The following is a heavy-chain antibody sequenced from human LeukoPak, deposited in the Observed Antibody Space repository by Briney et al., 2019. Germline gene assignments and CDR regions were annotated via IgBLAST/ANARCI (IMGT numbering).Heavy chain of an antibody. CDR1: GFTFSDYY. V-gene: IGHV3-11*01. D-gene: IGHD6-13*01. CDR2: ISSSGITT. J-gene: IGHJ4*02. CDR3: ARVRGIAAAQYYFDY. Sequence: PGGSLRLSCAASGFTFSDYYMSWIRQAPGKGLEWVSYISSSGITTYYADSVKGRFTISRDNAKNSLYLQMNSLRAEDTAVYYCARVRGIAAAQYYFDYWGQGTLVTVSS.